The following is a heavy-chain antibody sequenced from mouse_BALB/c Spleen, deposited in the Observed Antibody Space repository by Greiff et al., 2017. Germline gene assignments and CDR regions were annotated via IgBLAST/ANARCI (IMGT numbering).Heavy chain of an antibody. Sequence: DVKLVESGGGLVQPGGSMKLSCVASGFTFSNYWMNWVRQSPEKGLEWVAEIRLKSNNYATHYAESVKGRFTISRDDSKSSVYLQMNNLRAEDTGIYYCTRVGYEGAMDYWGQGTSVTVSS. V-gene: IGHV6-6*02. J-gene: IGHJ4*01. CDR2: IRLKSNNYAT. D-gene: IGHD2-2*01. CDR3: TRVGYEGAMDY. CDR1: GFTFSNYW.